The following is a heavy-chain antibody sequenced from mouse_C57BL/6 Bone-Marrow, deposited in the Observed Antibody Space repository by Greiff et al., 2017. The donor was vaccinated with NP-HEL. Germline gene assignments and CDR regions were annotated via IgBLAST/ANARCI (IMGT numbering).Heavy chain of an antibody. CDR1: GYTFTSYW. Sequence: VKLQQPGAELVRPGSSVKLSCKASGYTFTSYWMHWVKQRPIQGLEWIGNIDPSDSETHYNQKFKDKATLTVDKSSSTAYMQLSSLTSEDSAVYYCARWYYGSSYAGFAYWGQGTLVTVSA. J-gene: IGHJ3*01. D-gene: IGHD1-1*01. CDR2: IDPSDSET. CDR3: ARWYYGSSYAGFAY. V-gene: IGHV1-52*01.